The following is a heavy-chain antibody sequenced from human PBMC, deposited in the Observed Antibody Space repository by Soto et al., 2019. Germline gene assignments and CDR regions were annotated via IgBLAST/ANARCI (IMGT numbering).Heavy chain of an antibody. J-gene: IGHJ4*02. CDR1: GGSISSSSYY. CDR2: IYYSGST. Sequence: SETLSLTCTVSGGSISSSSYYWGWIRQPPGKGLEWIGSIYYSGSTYYNPSLKSRVTISVDTSKNRFSLKLSSVTAADTAVYYCARLSGYDWGDFDYWGQGALVTVSS. CDR3: ARLSGYDWGDFDY. V-gene: IGHV4-39*01. D-gene: IGHD5-12*01.